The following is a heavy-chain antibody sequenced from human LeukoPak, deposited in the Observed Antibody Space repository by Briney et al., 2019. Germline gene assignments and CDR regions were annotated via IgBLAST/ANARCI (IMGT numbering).Heavy chain of an antibody. J-gene: IGHJ4*02. CDR1: GGSVSSGSYY. D-gene: IGHD5-18*01. Sequence: PSETLSLTCTVSGGSVSSGSYYWSWIRQPPGKGLEWIGYIYYSGITNYNPSLKSRVTISADTSKNQFSLKLNSVTAADTAVYYCARDVRGYSYGGSYDYWGQGTLVTVSS. V-gene: IGHV4-61*01. CDR2: IYYSGIT. CDR3: ARDVRGYSYGGSYDY.